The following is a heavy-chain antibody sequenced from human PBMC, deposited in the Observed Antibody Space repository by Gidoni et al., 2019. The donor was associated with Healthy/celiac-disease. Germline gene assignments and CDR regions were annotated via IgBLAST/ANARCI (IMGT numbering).Heavy chain of an antibody. J-gene: IGHJ4*02. D-gene: IGHD2-15*01. V-gene: IGHV1-2*02. Sequence: QVQLVQSGAEVKKPGASVKVSCKASGYTFTGYYMHWVRQAPGQGLEWIGWINPNSGGTNYAQKFQGRVTMTRDTSISTAYMELSRLRSDDTAVYYCARDLDCSGGSCYTEFDYWGQGTLVTVSS. CDR3: ARDLDCSGGSCYTEFDY. CDR2: INPNSGGT. CDR1: GYTFTGYY.